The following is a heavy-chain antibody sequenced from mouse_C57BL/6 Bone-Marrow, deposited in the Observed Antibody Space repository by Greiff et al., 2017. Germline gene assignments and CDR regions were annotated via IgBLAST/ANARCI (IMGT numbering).Heavy chain of an antibody. J-gene: IGHJ4*01. CDR2: IYPGDGDT. CDR3: ATYYYGTQDAMDY. CDR1: GYAFSSYW. Sequence: LVESGAELVKPGASVKISCKASGYAFSSYWMNWVKQRPGKGLEWIGQIYPGDGDTNYNGKFKGKATLTADKSSSTAYMQLSSLTSEDSAVYFCATYYYGTQDAMDYWGQGTSVTVSS. V-gene: IGHV1-80*01. D-gene: IGHD1-1*01.